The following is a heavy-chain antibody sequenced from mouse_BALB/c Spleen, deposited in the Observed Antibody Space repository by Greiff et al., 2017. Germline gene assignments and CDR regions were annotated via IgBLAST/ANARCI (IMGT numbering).Heavy chain of an antibody. CDR1: GYTFSSYW. Sequence: VKLQESGAELMKPGASVKISCKATGYTFSSYWIEWVKQRPGHGLEWIGEILPGSGSTNYNEKFKGKATFTADTSSNTAYMQLSSLTSEDSAVYYCAKRQLGLRGYFYAMDDWGQGTSVTVSS. CDR3: AKRQLGLRGYFYAMDD. J-gene: IGHJ4*01. V-gene: IGHV1-9*01. D-gene: IGHD3-2*01. CDR2: ILPGSGST.